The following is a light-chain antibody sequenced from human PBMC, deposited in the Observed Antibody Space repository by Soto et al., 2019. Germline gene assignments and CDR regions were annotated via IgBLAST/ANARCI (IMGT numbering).Light chain of an antibody. J-gene: IGLJ1*01. Sequence: QSALTQPASVSGSPGQSITISCTGTSGDVGGYNYVSWYQRHPGKAPKLMIYDVSNRPSGVSNRFSGSKSGNTASLTISGLQAEDEADYYCSSYTSSSTVYVFGTGTKVTVL. CDR2: DVS. V-gene: IGLV2-14*01. CDR3: SSYTSSSTVYV. CDR1: SGDVGGYNY.